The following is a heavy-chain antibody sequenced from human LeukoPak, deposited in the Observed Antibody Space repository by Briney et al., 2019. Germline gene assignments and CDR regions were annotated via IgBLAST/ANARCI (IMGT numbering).Heavy chain of an antibody. V-gene: IGHV3-74*01. CDR1: GFTFSSYG. J-gene: IGHJ3*01. CDR2: IKTDGSTT. CDR3: AKDGES. Sequence: GGSLRLSCAASGFTFSSYGMHWVRQAPGKGLVWVSHIKTDGSTTAYADSVKGRFTISRDNAKNTLCLQMNSLRAEDTAVYYCAKDGESWGQGTMVTVSS. D-gene: IGHD3-10*01.